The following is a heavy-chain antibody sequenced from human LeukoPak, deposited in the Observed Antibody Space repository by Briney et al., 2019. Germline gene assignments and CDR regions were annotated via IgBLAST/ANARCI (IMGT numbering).Heavy chain of an antibody. CDR2: ISSSSSYI. Sequence: GGSLRLSCAASGFTFSSYSMNWVRQAPGKGLEWVSCISSSSSYIYYADTVKGRFTISRDNSKNTLYLQMNSLRAEDTAVYYCAKDRWTEVDAFDIWGQGTMVTVSS. J-gene: IGHJ3*02. CDR3: AKDRWTEVDAFDI. V-gene: IGHV3-21*04. D-gene: IGHD1-1*01. CDR1: GFTFSSYS.